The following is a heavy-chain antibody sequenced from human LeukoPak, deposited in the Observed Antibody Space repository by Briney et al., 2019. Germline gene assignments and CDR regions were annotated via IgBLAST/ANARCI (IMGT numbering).Heavy chain of an antibody. J-gene: IGHJ4*02. CDR2: IIPIFGTA. Sequence: SVKVSCKASGGTFSSYAISWVRQAPGQGLEWMGGIIPIFGTANYAQKFQGRVTITADESTSTAYMELSSLRSEDTAVYYCARGPGDYYDSSGYYTPHFDYWGQGTLVTVSS. CDR1: GGTFSSYA. V-gene: IGHV1-69*13. CDR3: ARGPGDYYDSSGYYTPHFDY. D-gene: IGHD3-22*01.